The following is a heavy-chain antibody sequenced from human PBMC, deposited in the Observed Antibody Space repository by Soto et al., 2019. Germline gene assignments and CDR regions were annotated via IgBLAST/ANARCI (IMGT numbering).Heavy chain of an antibody. CDR2: MLYSGLT. CDR1: GYSVSSSDYY. V-gene: IGHV4-39*07. CDR3: ARGERGVHYGMDV. Sequence: PSETLSLTCSVSGYSVSSSDYYWAWIRQPPGKGLEWIGSMLYSGLTYYNPSLKSRVTLSVDTSKNQFSLKLSSVTAADTAVYYCARGERGVHYGMDVWGQGTTVTVSS. J-gene: IGHJ6*02. D-gene: IGHD3-10*01.